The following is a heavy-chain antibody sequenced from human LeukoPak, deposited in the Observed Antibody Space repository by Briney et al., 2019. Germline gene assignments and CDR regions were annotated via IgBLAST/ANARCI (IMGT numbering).Heavy chain of an antibody. V-gene: IGHV1-69*05. CDR2: IIPIFGTA. D-gene: IGHD5-24*01. CDR3: ARVKRYDYYYMDV. Sequence: ASVKVSCKASGGTFSSYAISWVRQAPGQGLEWMGGIIPIFGTANYAQKFQGRVTITTDESTSTAYMELSSLRSEDKAVYYCARVKRYDYYYMDVWGKGTTVTVSS. J-gene: IGHJ6*03. CDR1: GGTFSSYA.